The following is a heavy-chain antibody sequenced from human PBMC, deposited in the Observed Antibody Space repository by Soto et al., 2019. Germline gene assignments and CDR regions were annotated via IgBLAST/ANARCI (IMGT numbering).Heavy chain of an antibody. CDR2: IYSGGST. D-gene: IGHD3-3*01. Sequence: EVQLVESGGGLVQPGGSLSLSCAASGFTVSSNYMSWVRQAPGKGLEWVSVIYSGGSTYYADSVKGRFTISRDNSKNTLYLQMNSLRAEDTAVYYCAREQLRFYVYYDYYMDVWGKGTTVTVSS. V-gene: IGHV3-66*01. CDR3: AREQLRFYVYYDYYMDV. CDR1: GFTVSSNY. J-gene: IGHJ6*03.